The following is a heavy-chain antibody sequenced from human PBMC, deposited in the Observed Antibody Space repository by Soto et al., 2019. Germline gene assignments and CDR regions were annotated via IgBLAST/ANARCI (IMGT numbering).Heavy chain of an antibody. CDR2: IIGGGSSI. V-gene: IGHV3-48*02. J-gene: IGHJ4*02. CDR1: GFTFSAYT. CDR3: ARDHNWAFDH. Sequence: GGSLRLSCAASGFTFSAYTMNWVRQAPGKGLEWISYIIGGGSSIHLADSVKGRFTVSRDDAKGSVYLQMNSLRDEDTAVYYCARDHNWAFDHWGQGALVTVSS. D-gene: IGHD1-20*01.